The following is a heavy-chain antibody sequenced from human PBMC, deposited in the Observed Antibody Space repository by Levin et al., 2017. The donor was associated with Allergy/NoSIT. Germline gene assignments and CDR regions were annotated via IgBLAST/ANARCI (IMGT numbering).Heavy chain of an antibody. Sequence: QPGGSLRLSCAASGFTFSSYEMNWVRQAPGKGLEWVSYISSSGDTIYYADSVKGRFTISRDNAKNSLYLQMNSLIAEDTAVYDCARDGVSVVVVPLAYSGMDVWGQGTTVTVSS. CDR2: ISSSGDTI. CDR3: ARDGVSVVVVPLAYSGMDV. CDR1: GFTFSSYE. V-gene: IGHV3-48*03. J-gene: IGHJ6*02. D-gene: IGHD2-2*01.